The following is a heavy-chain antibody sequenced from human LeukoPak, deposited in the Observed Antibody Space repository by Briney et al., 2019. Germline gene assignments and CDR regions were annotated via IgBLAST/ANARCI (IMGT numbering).Heavy chain of an antibody. CDR1: GFSFGTYG. CDR2: ISGESSTI. CDR3: AHYDFWSGCFDY. J-gene: IGHJ4*02. V-gene: IGHV3-48*01. Sequence: GGSLRLSCAASGFSFGTYGVNWVRQAPGKGLEWISYISGESSTIYYADSVKGRFTISRDNSKNTLYLQMNSLRAEDTAVYYCAHYDFWSGCFDYWGQGTLVTVSS. D-gene: IGHD3-3*01.